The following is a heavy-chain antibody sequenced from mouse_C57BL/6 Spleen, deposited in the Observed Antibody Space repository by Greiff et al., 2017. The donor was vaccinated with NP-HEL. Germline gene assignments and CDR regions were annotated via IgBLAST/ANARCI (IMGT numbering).Heavy chain of an antibody. CDR1: GFTFSSYG. Sequence: EVQVVESGGDLVKPGGSLKLSCAASGFTFSSYGMSWVRQTLDKRLEWVATISSGGSYTYYPDSVKGRFTISRDNAKNTLYLQMSSLKSEDTAMYYCAREASDSSGYVAYWGQGTTLTVSS. V-gene: IGHV5-6*01. CDR2: ISSGGSYT. CDR3: AREASDSSGYVAY. J-gene: IGHJ2*01. D-gene: IGHD3-2*02.